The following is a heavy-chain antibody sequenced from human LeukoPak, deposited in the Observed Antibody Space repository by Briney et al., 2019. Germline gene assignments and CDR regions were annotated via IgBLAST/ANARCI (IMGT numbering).Heavy chain of an antibody. CDR2: IYYSGST. Sequence: SETLSLTCTVSGGSISGYYWSWIRQPPGKGLEWIGYIYYSGSTNYNPSLKSRVTISVDTSKYQFSLKLSSVTAADTAVYYCARVSSSGWYNWFDPWGQGTLVTVSS. J-gene: IGHJ5*02. CDR1: GGSISGYY. D-gene: IGHD6-13*01. CDR3: ARVSSSGWYNWFDP. V-gene: IGHV4-59*01.